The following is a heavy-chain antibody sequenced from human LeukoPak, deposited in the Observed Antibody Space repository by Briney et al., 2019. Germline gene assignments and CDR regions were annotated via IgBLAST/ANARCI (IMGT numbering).Heavy chain of an antibody. D-gene: IGHD6-19*01. Sequence: PSETLSLTCTVSGGSISSYYWSWIRQPAGKGLEWIGRIYTSGSTNYNPSLKSRVTMSVDTSKNQFSLKLSSVTAADTAVYYCAREQWLVLGPYYFDYWGQGTLVTVSP. CDR1: GGSISSYY. CDR2: IYTSGST. CDR3: AREQWLVLGPYYFDY. V-gene: IGHV4-4*07. J-gene: IGHJ4*02.